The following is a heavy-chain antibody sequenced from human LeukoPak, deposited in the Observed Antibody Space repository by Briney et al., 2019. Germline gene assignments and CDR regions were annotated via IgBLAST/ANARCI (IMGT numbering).Heavy chain of an antibody. CDR3: VGGPISAAGEDY. J-gene: IGHJ4*02. V-gene: IGHV3-21*01. CDR1: GFTFSSYS. D-gene: IGHD6-13*01. Sequence: GGSVRLSCAASGFTFSSYSMNWVRQAPGKGLEWVSSISGGSGYIYYADSVKGRFTISRDNAKNSLYLQMNSLRAEDTAVYYCVGGPISAAGEDYWGQGILVTVSS. CDR2: ISGGSGYI.